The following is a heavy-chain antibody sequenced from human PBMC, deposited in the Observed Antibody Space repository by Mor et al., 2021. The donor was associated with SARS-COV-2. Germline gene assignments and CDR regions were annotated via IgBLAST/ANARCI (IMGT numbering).Heavy chain of an antibody. CDR3: ARRDFYGSIRSIGFDY. Sequence: WIGWVRQVPRTGLEWMGIIYPEDSDTRYSPSFQGQVTISADKSSNTAYLQWRSLRASDTALYYCARRDFYGSIRSIGFDYWGQGTL. J-gene: IGHJ4*02. CDR1: W. V-gene: IGHV5-51*01. D-gene: IGHD4-17*01. CDR2: IYPEDSDT.